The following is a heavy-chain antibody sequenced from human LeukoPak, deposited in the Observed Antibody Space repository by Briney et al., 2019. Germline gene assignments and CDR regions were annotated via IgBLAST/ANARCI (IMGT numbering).Heavy chain of an antibody. V-gene: IGHV3-30*02. D-gene: IGHD3-3*01. CDR3: AKDFRWSFDY. CDR1: GFTFSINN. Sequence: GGSLRLSCAASGFTFSINNMHWVRQAPGKGLEGVAFVENNGNEKYADSVRGRFTVSRDNSRNTLYLQMNSLRNEDTAVYYCAKDFRWSFDYWGQGSLVTVSS. J-gene: IGHJ4*02. CDR2: VENNGNEK.